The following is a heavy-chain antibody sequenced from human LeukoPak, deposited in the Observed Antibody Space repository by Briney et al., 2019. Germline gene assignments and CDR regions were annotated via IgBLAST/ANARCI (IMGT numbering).Heavy chain of an antibody. CDR2: ISYDGSNK. CDR3: AKDSCSGGSCYSGFDY. V-gene: IGHV3-30-3*01. D-gene: IGHD2-15*01. J-gene: IGHJ4*02. Sequence: PGVSLRLSCAASGFTFSSYAMHWVRQAPGKGLEWVAVISYDGSNKYYADSVKGRFTISRDNSKNTLYLQMNSLRAEDTALYYCAKDSCSGGSCYSGFDYWGQGTLVTVSS. CDR1: GFTFSSYA.